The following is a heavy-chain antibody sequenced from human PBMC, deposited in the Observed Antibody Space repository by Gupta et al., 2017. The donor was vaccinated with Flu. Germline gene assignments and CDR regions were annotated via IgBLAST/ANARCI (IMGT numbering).Heavy chain of an antibody. D-gene: IGHD1-26*01. CDR2: ISGNGVST. J-gene: IGHJ4*01. Sequence: VQVLESGVYLVQPCGSLRLSCTVSGVPFNIFFHYCLHWGRQAPGRGLEWVSGISGNGVSTYYGDSVKGRFTISRDNTKNMVSLQMNSLRAEDTGVYYCAKDRVGWAKEPSDYWGHGTLVIVSS. V-gene: IGHV3-23*01. CDR3: AKDRVGWAKEPSDY. CDR1: GVPFNIFFHYC.